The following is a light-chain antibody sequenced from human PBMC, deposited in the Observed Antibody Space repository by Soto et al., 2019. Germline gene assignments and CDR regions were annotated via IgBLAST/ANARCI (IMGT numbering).Light chain of an antibody. CDR1: QSVAGS. V-gene: IGKV3-11*01. Sequence: EFVLTQSPATLSLSPGERAILSCRASQSVAGSLAWYQQKPGQAPRLLIYDISTRAAAIPARFSGSGSGTDFTLTVSSLEPEDFALYFCQQYNNWPSFGQGTRLE. J-gene: IGKJ5*01. CDR2: DIS. CDR3: QQYNNWPS.